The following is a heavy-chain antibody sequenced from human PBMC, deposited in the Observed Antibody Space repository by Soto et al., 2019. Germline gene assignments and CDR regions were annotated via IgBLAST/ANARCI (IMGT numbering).Heavy chain of an antibody. Sequence: GGSLRLSCAGSGLTFSSYAMSWVRQAPGKGLEWVSAISSSGGSTYYADSVKVRFTISRDNSKNTLYLQMNSLRVDDTAVYYCAKVRMPTYYFDYWGQGTLVTVSS. D-gene: IGHD2-15*01. V-gene: IGHV3-23*01. CDR1: GLTFSSYA. J-gene: IGHJ4*02. CDR3: AKVRMPTYYFDY. CDR2: ISSSGGST.